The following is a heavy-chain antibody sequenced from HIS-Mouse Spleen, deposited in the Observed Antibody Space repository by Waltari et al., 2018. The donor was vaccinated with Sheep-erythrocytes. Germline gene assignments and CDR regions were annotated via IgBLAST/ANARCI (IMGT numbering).Heavy chain of an antibody. CDR2: INPNSGGT. CDR1: GYTFTGDY. Sequence: QVQLVQSGAEGKKPGASVKVPCKASGYTFTGDYMHWVRQAPGQGLEWMGWINPNSGGTNYAQKFQGRVTMTRDTSISTAYMELSRLRSDDTAVYYCARDQSSSWYAFDIWGQGTMVTVSS. CDR3: ARDQSSSWYAFDI. J-gene: IGHJ3*02. V-gene: IGHV1-2*02. D-gene: IGHD6-13*01.